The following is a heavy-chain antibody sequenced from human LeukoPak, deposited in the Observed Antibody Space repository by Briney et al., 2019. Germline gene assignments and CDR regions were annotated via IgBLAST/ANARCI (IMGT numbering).Heavy chain of an antibody. CDR1: GYTFTTYG. Sequence: GASVKVSCKASGYTFTTYGISWVRQAPGQGREWMGWISAYSGNTKYAQKFQGRVTMTTDTSTSTAYMELRSLRSEDTAVYYCARDSEDTTMGPGYWGQGTLVTVSS. D-gene: IGHD5-18*01. J-gene: IGHJ4*02. CDR3: ARDSEDTTMGPGY. CDR2: ISAYSGNT. V-gene: IGHV1-18*01.